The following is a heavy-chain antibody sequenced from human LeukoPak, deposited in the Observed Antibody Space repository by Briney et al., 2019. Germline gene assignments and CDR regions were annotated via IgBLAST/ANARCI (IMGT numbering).Heavy chain of an antibody. D-gene: IGHD3-16*01. CDR3: ARITLGGYFDY. V-gene: IGHV2-26*01. J-gene: IGHJ4*02. CDR2: IISNDEK. Sequence: SGPTLVNPTETLTLTCTVSGFSLSNARVGVSWIRQPPGKALEWLAYIISNDEKSYSTSLRSRLTISKDTSKSQVVLTMTNMDPVDTATYYCARITLGGYFDYWGQGTLVTVSS. CDR1: GFSLSNARVG.